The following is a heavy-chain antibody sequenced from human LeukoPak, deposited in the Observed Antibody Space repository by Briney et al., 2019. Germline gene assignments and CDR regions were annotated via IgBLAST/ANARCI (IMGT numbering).Heavy chain of an antibody. CDR1: GYSISSDCY. J-gene: IGHJ4*02. V-gene: IGHV4-38-2*02. CDR2: IYHSGYT. CDR3: ARAPRYSNGYYMRSFDS. Sequence: PSETLSLTCSVSGYSISSDCYWAWIRQPPGQGLGWIGGIYHSGYTYYYPSLKSRVTPSVDTSKNQFSLRLSSVTAADTAVYYCARAPRYSNGYYMRSFDSWGQGTLVIVSS. D-gene: IGHD3-22*01.